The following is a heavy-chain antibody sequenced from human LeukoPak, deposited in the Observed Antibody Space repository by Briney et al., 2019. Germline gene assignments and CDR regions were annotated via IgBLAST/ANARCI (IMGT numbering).Heavy chain of an antibody. CDR2: IYHSGST. V-gene: IGHV4-30-2*01. D-gene: IGHD2-21*01. Sequence: SQTLSLTCTVSGGSISSGGYYWSWIRQPPGKGLEWIGYIYHSGSTYYNPSLKSRVTISVDRSKNQFSLKLSSVTAADTAVYYCGAWGLLHYHFDYWGQGTLVTVSS. CDR1: GGSISSGGYY. J-gene: IGHJ4*02. CDR3: GAWGLLHYHFDY.